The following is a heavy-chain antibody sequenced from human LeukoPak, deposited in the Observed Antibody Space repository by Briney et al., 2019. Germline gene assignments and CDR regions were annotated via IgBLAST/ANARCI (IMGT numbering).Heavy chain of an antibody. J-gene: IGHJ5*02. Sequence: GGSLRLSCAASGFTFSNAWMSWVRQAPGKGLEWVGRIKSKTDGGTTDYAAPVKGRFIISRDNSKNTLYLQMNSLRAEDAAVYYCARPACTNGVCYSIWLSWFDPWGQGTLVTVSS. CDR2: IKSKTDGGTT. CDR1: GFTFSNAW. CDR3: ARPACTNGVCYSIWLSWFDP. V-gene: IGHV3-15*01. D-gene: IGHD2-8*01.